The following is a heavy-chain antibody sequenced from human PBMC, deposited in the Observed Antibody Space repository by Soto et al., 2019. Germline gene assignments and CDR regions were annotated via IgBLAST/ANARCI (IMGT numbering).Heavy chain of an antibody. CDR2: INPSGGST. CDR1: GYTFTSYY. J-gene: IGHJ6*02. D-gene: IGHD1-26*01. Sequence: QVQLVQSGAEVKKPGASVKVSCKASGYTFTSYYMHWVRQAPGQGLEWMGIINPSGGSTSYAQKFQGRVTMTRDTSTSTVYMELSSLRSEDTAVYYCARIGGGVYYYYGMDVWGQGTTVTVSS. V-gene: IGHV1-46*01. CDR3: ARIGGGVYYYYGMDV.